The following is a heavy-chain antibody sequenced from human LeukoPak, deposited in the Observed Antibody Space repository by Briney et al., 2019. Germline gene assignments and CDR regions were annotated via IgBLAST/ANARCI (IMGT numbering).Heavy chain of an antibody. J-gene: IGHJ6*03. CDR2: IIPIFGTA. CDR3: ARAPSADYLMDV. V-gene: IGHV1-69*05. Sequence: SVKVSCKXSGGTFSSYAISWVRQAPGQGLEWMGRIIPIFGTANYAQKFQGRVTITTDESTSTAYMELSSLRSEDTAVYYCARAPSADYLMDVWGKRTTVTVSS. CDR1: GGTFSSYA.